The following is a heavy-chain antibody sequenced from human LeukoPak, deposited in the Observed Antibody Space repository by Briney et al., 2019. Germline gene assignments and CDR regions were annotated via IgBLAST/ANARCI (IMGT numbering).Heavy chain of an antibody. V-gene: IGHV3-30*02. D-gene: IGHD2-15*01. CDR2: IRSDGSTK. CDR1: GFIFSSYG. J-gene: IGHJ5*02. Sequence: GGSLRLSCAASGFIFSSYGMHWVRQAPGKGLEWVAFIRSDGSTKFYADSVKGRFTISRDNSKNTLYLQMNSLRAEDTAVYYCAKRTFYCSGGSCYSNWFDPWGQGTLVTVSS. CDR3: AKRTFYCSGGSCYSNWFDP.